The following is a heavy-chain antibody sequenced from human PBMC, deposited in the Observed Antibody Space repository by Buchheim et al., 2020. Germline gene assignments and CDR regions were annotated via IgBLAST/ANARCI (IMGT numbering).Heavy chain of an antibody. CDR2: ITGSGGST. J-gene: IGHJ4*02. CDR3: TKGDGNSYFDS. Sequence: EVQLLESGGGLVQPGGSLRLSCAASGFILNNYAMSWVRQAPGKGLEWVSCITGSGGSTNYADSVKGRFTVSRDSSTNTLFLQMNSLGAEDSAIYYCTKGDGNSYFDSWGQGTL. V-gene: IGHV3-23*01. CDR1: GFILNNYA. D-gene: IGHD4-23*01.